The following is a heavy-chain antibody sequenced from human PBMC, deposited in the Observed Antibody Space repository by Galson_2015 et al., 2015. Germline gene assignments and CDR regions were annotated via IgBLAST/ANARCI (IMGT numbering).Heavy chain of an antibody. CDR1: GYTFTSYG. D-gene: IGHD3-10*01. Sequence: SVKVSCKASGYTFTSYGISWVRQAPGQGLEWMGWISAYNGNTNYAQKLQGRVTMTTDTSTSTAYMELRSLRSDDTAVYYCARGGGVRGVIGAWGIHNVIDYWGQGTLVTVSS. CDR2: ISAYNGNT. V-gene: IGHV1-18*04. CDR3: ARGGGVRGVIGAWGIHNVIDY. J-gene: IGHJ4*02.